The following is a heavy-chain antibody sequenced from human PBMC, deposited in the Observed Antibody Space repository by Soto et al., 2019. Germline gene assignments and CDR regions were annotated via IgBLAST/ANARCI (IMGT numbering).Heavy chain of an antibody. CDR2: IYHSGTT. V-gene: IGHV4-38-2*02. CDR3: AKDGDFDS. J-gene: IGHJ4*02. CDR1: GGSIISNYW. Sequence: TLSLTCAVSGGSIISNYWWAWIRQSPGEGLVWIGSIYHSGTTYYNPSLESRVIISVDTSESRFALRADDTAVYYCAKDGDFDSWGQGTLVTVSS.